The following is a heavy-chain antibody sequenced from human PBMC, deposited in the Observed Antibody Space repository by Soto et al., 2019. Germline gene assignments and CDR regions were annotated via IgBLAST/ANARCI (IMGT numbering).Heavy chain of an antibody. CDR2: ISAYNGNT. D-gene: IGHD3-10*01. Sequence: ASVKVSCKASGGTFSSYAISWVRQAPGQGLEWMGWISAYNGNTNYAQKLQGRVTMTTDTSTSTAYMELRSLRSDDTAVYYCATGWFGEFVYYFDYWGQGTLVTVSS. CDR1: GGTFSSYA. V-gene: IGHV1-18*01. J-gene: IGHJ4*02. CDR3: ATGWFGEFVYYFDY.